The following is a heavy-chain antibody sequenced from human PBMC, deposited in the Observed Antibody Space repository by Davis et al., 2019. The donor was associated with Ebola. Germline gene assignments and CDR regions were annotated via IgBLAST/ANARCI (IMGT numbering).Heavy chain of an antibody. J-gene: IGHJ4*02. D-gene: IGHD2-21*01. Sequence: PGGSLRLSCAASGFTFSSYSMNWVRQAPGKGLEWVSYISSSSSTIYYADSVKGRFTISRDNAKNSLYLQMNSLRGEDTAAYFCMDVETLSGGEGDWGQGTLVTVSS. CDR2: ISSSSSTI. CDR3: MDVETLSGGEGD. V-gene: IGHV3-48*01. CDR1: GFTFSSYS.